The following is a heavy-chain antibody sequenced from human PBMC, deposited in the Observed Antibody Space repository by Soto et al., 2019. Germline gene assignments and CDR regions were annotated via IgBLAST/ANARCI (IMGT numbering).Heavy chain of an antibody. CDR1: GGTFSSYA. J-gene: IGHJ6*02. CDR3: ARGEGTYSSGWVPNYYYYGMDV. CDR2: IIPIFGTA. V-gene: IGHV1-69*13. D-gene: IGHD6-19*01. Sequence: ASVKVSCKASGGTFSSYAISCVRQAPGQGLEWMGGIIPIFGTANYAQKFQGRATITADESTSTAYMELSSLRSEDTAVYYCARGEGTYSSGWVPNYYYYGMDVWGQGTTVTVSS.